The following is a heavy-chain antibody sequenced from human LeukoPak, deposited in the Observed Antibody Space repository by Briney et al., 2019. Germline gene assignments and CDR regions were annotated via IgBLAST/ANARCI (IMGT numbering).Heavy chain of an antibody. J-gene: IGHJ4*02. CDR1: GGSISSYY. D-gene: IGHD5-12*01. CDR3: ARTGSYKWLRLRSGLFDY. V-gene: IGHV4-4*07. Sequence: SETLSLTCTVSGGSISSYYWSWIRQPAGKGLEWIGRIYTSGSTNYNPSLKSRVNISVDTSKNQFSLKLSSVTAADTAVYYCARTGSYKWLRLRSGLFDYWGQGTLVTVSS. CDR2: IYTSGST.